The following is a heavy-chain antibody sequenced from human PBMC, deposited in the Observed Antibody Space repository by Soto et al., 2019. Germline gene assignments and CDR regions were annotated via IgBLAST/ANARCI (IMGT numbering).Heavy chain of an antibody. CDR2: IIPIFGTA. D-gene: IGHD3-10*01. CDR1: GGTFSSYA. V-gene: IGHV1-69*13. J-gene: IGHJ6*02. Sequence: GASVKVSCKASGGTFSSYAISWVRQAPGQGLEWMGGIIPIFGTANYAQKFQGRVTITADESTSTAYMELSSLRSEDTAVYYCARDHITMVRGVIIPVNYYYGMDVWGQGTTVTVSS. CDR3: ARDHITMVRGVIIPVNYYYGMDV.